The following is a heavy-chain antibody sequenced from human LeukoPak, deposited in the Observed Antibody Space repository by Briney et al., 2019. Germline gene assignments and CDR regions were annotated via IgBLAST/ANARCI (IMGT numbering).Heavy chain of an antibody. D-gene: IGHD2-21*02. CDR1: GYTFTGYY. V-gene: IGHV1-2*04. J-gene: IGHJ4*02. CDR3: ARGVVTTSGYLDF. Sequence: ASVKVSCRASGYTFTGYYMHWVRQAPGQGLEWMGWINPNSGGTNYAQKFQGWVTMTRDPSTNTVYMDMSSLRSDDTAVYYCARGVVTTSGYLDFWGQGTLITVSS. CDR2: INPNSGGT.